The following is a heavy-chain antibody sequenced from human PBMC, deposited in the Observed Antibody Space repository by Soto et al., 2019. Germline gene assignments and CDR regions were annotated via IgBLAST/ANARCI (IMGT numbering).Heavy chain of an antibody. CDR1: GFTFSSYA. V-gene: IGHV3-23*01. D-gene: IGHD3-10*01. CDR3: ANHPYYYGSGSDRPYYFDY. CDR2: ISGSGGST. Sequence: GGSLRLSCAASGFTFSSYAMSWVRQAPGKGLEWVSAISGSGGSTYYADSVKGRFTISRDNSKNTLYLQMNSLRAEDTAVYYCANHPYYYGSGSDRPYYFDYWGQGTLVTVSS. J-gene: IGHJ4*02.